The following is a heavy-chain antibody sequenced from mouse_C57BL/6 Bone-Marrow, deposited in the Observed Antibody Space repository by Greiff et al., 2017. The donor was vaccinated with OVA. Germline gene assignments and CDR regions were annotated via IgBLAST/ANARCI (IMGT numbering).Heavy chain of an antibody. J-gene: IGHJ3*01. CDR3: APLRPGFAY. Sequence: QVQLQQSGPELVKPGASVKISCKASGYAFSSSWMNWVKQRPGKGLEWIGRIYPGDGDTNYNGTFKGKATLTADKSSSTAYMQLSSLTSEDSAVYFCAPLRPGFAYWGQGTLVTVSA. CDR2: IYPGDGDT. D-gene: IGHD3-2*02. V-gene: IGHV1-82*01. CDR1: GYAFSSSW.